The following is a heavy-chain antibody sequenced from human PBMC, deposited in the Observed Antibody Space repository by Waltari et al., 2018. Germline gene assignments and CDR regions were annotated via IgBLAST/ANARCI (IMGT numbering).Heavy chain of an antibody. CDR3: ARVSRRTYRSPVPGRHYYYGMDV. J-gene: IGHJ6*02. CDR1: GFTLSSFW. Sequence: EEQLVESGGGLVQPGDSMRLSCAASGFTLSSFWMNWVRHAPGKGPLWVSRISTDASDTTYADSVKGRFTISRDNARNTLYLQMNRLRAEDTAVYFCARVSRRTYRSPVPGRHYYYGMDVWGQGTTVTVSS. CDR2: ISTDASDT. V-gene: IGHV3-74*03. D-gene: IGHD1-1*01.